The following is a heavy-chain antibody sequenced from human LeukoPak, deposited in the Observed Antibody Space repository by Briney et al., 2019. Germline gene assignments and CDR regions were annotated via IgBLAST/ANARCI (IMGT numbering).Heavy chain of an antibody. CDR3: ARGRVGALLDALDI. CDR2: IRTSSSAT. Sequence: GGSLRLSCAGSGFTFGSYAINWVRQAPGKGLEWVSAIRTSSSATYYADSVKGRFATSRDDSRSTVFLQMNSLRAEDTAVYYCARGRVGALLDALDIWGQGTLVAVSS. V-gene: IGHV3-23*01. J-gene: IGHJ3*02. D-gene: IGHD1-26*01. CDR1: GFTFGSYA.